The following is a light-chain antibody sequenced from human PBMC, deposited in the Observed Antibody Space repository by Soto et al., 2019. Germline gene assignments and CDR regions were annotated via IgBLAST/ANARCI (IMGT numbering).Light chain of an antibody. J-gene: IGKJ2*01. V-gene: IGKV1-39*01. CDR3: QQSYSTPYT. CDR1: QSISNS. CDR2: AAS. Sequence: DIQMTQSPSSLSASVGDRVTITCRASQSISNSLNWYQQKSGKTPKLLIYAASSLQSGVPSRFSGSGSGTDFTLTISSLQPEDFAAYYCQQSYSTPYTFGQGTKLEIK.